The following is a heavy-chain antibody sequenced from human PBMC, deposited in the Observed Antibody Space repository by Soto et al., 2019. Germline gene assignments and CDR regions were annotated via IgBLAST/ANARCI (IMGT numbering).Heavy chain of an antibody. J-gene: IGHJ6*02. CDR2: INGGTGQT. CDR1: GYTFSTYA. Sequence: ASVKVSCKASGYTFSTYAMHWVRQAPGQSLEWMGWINGGTGQTRYSQRFQDRVTITRDTSAKTTYMDLTSLRSEDTAVYYCARGKGREENYYYYGMDIWGQGTTGTVSS. V-gene: IGHV1-3*01. CDR3: ARGKGREENYYYYGMDI. D-gene: IGHD3-10*01.